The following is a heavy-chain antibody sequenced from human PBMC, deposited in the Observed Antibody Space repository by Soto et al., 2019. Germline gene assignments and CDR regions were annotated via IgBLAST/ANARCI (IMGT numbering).Heavy chain of an antibody. J-gene: IGHJ4*02. CDR3: ARADPDASVGY. D-gene: IGHD3-16*01. CDR2: ISYSGST. Sequence: PSETLSLTCTVSVASMSSHYWTWLRQSPGKGLEWIGYISYSGSTYYNPSHESRVTISADTSRNQFSLKLSAVISADTAVYYCARADPDASVGYWGQGTLVTVSS. CDR1: VASMSSHY. V-gene: IGHV4-59*11.